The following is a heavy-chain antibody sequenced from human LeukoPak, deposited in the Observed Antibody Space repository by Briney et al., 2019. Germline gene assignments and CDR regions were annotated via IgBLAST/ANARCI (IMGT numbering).Heavy chain of an antibody. Sequence: SQTLSLTCAISGDSFSSNIAAWNWIRQSPSRGLEWLGRTYYRSKWYNDYAVPVRSRITIDPDTSKNQFSLQLNSVTPEDTAVYYCAKDCGTGPFACSHWGQGTLVTVSS. CDR2: TYYRSKWYN. D-gene: IGHD2-15*01. CDR1: GDSFSSNIAA. V-gene: IGHV6-1*01. CDR3: AKDCGTGPFACSH. J-gene: IGHJ4*02.